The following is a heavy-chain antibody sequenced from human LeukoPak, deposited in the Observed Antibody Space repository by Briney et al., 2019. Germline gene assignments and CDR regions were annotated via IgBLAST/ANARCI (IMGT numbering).Heavy chain of an antibody. V-gene: IGHV3-23*01. CDR1: GFTFDDYA. CDR2: LSGSGTIT. Sequence: HPGGSLRLSCAASGFTFDDYAMHWVRQAPGKGLEWVSGLSGSGTITFYADSVKGRFTISRDNSKNTLYLQMNSLRAEDTAVYYCAKDKGPRRWGDNWFDPWGQGTLVTVSS. CDR3: AKDKGPRRWGDNWFDP. J-gene: IGHJ5*02. D-gene: IGHD1-26*01.